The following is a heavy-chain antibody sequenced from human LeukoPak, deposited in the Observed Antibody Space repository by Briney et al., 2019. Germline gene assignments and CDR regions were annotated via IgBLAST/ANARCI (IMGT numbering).Heavy chain of an antibody. CDR3: ARGAPLYYGSGRRYYYYYMDV. Sequence: PSETLSLTCAVSGGSISSNSYYWGWIRQPPGKGLEWIGSIYYSGSTYYNPSLKSRVTISVDTSKNQFSLKLSSVTAADTAVYYCARGAPLYYGSGRRYYYYYMDVWGKGTTVTVSS. V-gene: IGHV4-39*01. J-gene: IGHJ6*03. D-gene: IGHD3-10*01. CDR2: IYYSGST. CDR1: GGSISSNSYY.